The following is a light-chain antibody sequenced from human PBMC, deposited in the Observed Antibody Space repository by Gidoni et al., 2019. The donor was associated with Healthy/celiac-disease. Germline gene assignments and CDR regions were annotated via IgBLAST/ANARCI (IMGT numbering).Light chain of an antibody. CDR2: WAS. Sequence: DIVMTQSPDSRAVSLGERATINCKSSQSVLYSANNKNYLAWYQQKPGQPPQLLIYWASTRESGVPDRFSGSGSGTDFTLTISSLPAEDVAVYYCQQYYSTPWTFGQGTKVEIK. CDR3: QQYYSTPWT. CDR1: QSVLYSANNKNY. J-gene: IGKJ1*01. V-gene: IGKV4-1*01.